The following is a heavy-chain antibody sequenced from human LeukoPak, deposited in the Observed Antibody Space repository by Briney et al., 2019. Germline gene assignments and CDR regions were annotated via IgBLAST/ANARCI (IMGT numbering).Heavy chain of an antibody. CDR1: GFTFSSYW. D-gene: IGHD6-19*01. CDR3: ARDSSGWYLFDY. Sequence: GGSLRLSCAASGFTFSSYWMNWVRQAPGKGLVWVSRIASDGSSTTYADSVKGRFSISRDNAKNTLYLQMNSLRVEDTAVYYCARDSSGWYLFDYWGQGTLVTVSS. V-gene: IGHV3-74*01. J-gene: IGHJ4*02. CDR2: IASDGSST.